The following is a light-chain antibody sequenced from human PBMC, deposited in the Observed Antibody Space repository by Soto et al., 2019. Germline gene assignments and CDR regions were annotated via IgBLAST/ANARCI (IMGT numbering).Light chain of an antibody. CDR2: AAS. CDR3: RKYNSAPRT. V-gene: IGKV1-27*01. Sequence: DIPMTQSPSSLSASVGDRVTITCRASQDISNYLAWYQQKPGKVPKLLIYAASTLQSGVPSRFSGSGSGTDFTLTISSLQPEDVATYYCRKYNSAPRTFGGGTKVEIK. J-gene: IGKJ4*01. CDR1: QDISNY.